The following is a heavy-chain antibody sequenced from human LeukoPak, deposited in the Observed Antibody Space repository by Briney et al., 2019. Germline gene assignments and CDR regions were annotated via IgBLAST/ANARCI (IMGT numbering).Heavy chain of an antibody. Sequence: PGRSLRLSCAASGFTFSSYAMHWVRQAPGKGLEWVAVISYDGSNKYYADSVKGRFTISRDNAKNSLYLQMNSLRAEDTAVYYCASPSTPYCSSTSCAFDYWGQGTLVTVSS. D-gene: IGHD2-2*01. CDR2: ISYDGSNK. J-gene: IGHJ4*02. V-gene: IGHV3-30-3*01. CDR3: ASPSTPYCSSTSCAFDY. CDR1: GFTFSSYA.